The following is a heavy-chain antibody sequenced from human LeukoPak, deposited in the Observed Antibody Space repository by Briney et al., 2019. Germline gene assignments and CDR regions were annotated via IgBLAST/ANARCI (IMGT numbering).Heavy chain of an antibody. J-gene: IGHJ6*04. CDR3: ARGSTGYSSSLV. D-gene: IGHD6-13*01. CDR2: MHPNSGNT. Sequence: ASVKVSCKASGYTFTSYDINWVRQATGQGLEWMGWMHPNSGNTGYAQKFQGRVTMTRNTSISTAYMELSSLRSEDTAVYYCARGSTGYSSSLVWGKGTTVTVSS. CDR1: GYTFTSYD. V-gene: IGHV1-8*01.